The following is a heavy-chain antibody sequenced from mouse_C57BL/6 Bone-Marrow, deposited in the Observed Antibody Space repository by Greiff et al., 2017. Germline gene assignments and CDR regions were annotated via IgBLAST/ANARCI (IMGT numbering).Heavy chain of an antibody. Sequence: QVQLQQPGAELVKPGASVKLSCKASGYTFTSYWMHWVKQRPGQGLAWIGMIHPNSGSTNSHEKFKSKATLTVDKSSSTAYMQLSSLTSEDSAVYYCARGGIWGLRRELAYWGQGTLVTVSA. V-gene: IGHV1-64*01. CDR3: ARGGIWGLRRELAY. CDR2: IHPNSGST. D-gene: IGHD2-4*01. CDR1: GYTFTSYW. J-gene: IGHJ3*01.